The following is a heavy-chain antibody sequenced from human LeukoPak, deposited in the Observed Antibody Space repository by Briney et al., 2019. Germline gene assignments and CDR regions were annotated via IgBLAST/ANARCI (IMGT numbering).Heavy chain of an antibody. CDR2: INHSGSS. D-gene: IGHD6-6*01. V-gene: IGHV4-34*01. Sequence: SETLSLTCTVSGGSISSYYWSWIRQPPGKGLEWIGEINHSGSSNYNPSLKSRVTISVDTSKNQFSLKLSSVTAADTAVYYCARGQIAARPDDYWGQGTLVTVSS. CDR1: GGSISSYY. CDR3: ARGQIAARPDDY. J-gene: IGHJ4*02.